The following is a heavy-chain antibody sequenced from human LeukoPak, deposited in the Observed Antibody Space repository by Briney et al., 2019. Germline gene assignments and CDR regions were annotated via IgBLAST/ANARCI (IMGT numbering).Heavy chain of an antibody. D-gene: IGHD5-18*01. CDR1: GFTFSSYE. Sequence: PGGSLRLSCGASGFTFSSYEMNWVRQAPGKGLEWVSSISSSSSYIYYADSVKGRFTISRDNAKNSLYLQMNSLRAEDTAVYYCARADWDTAMIDYWGQGTLVTVSS. CDR3: ARADWDTAMIDY. CDR2: ISSSSSYI. V-gene: IGHV3-21*01. J-gene: IGHJ4*02.